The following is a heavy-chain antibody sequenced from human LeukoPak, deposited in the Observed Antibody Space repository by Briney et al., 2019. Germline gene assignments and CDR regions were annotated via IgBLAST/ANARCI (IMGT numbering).Heavy chain of an antibody. CDR2: IYYSGST. D-gene: IGHD2-21*02. Sequence: SQTLSLTCTVSGDSISSGNYYWSWIRQHPGKGLEWIGYIYYSGSTYYNPSLKSRVTISMDTSKNQFSLKLNSVSAADTAVYYCARGPPYIVVVTAIGFFDYWGQGTLVTVSS. J-gene: IGHJ4*02. V-gene: IGHV4-31*03. CDR1: GDSISSGNYY. CDR3: ARGPPYIVVVTAIGFFDY.